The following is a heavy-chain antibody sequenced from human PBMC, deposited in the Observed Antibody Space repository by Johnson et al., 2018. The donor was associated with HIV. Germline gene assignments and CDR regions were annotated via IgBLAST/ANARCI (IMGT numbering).Heavy chain of an antibody. D-gene: IGHD1-26*01. J-gene: IGHJ3*02. V-gene: IGHV3-20*04. CDR3: GKDAVSGSYYDAFDI. CDR1: GFTFDDHG. CDR2: IHCNGGSSI. Sequence: VQLVESGGGVVPPGGSLRLSCAASGFTFDDHGMRWVRQAPGKGLEWVSGIHCNGGSSIAYSDSVTGRFTISRYNTKHSLYLQMNSRRAEDTAVYYGGKDAVSGSYYDAFDIWGQGTMVTVSS.